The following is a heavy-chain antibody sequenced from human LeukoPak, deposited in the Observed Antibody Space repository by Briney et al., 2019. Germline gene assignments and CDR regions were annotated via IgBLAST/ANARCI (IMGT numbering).Heavy chain of an antibody. J-gene: IGHJ4*02. V-gene: IGHV4-59*01. CDR3: ARDLMDYYDSSGYLDY. CDR2: IYYSGST. D-gene: IGHD3-22*01. Sequence: SETLSLTCTVSGGSISTYYWSWIRQPPGKGLEWIGHIYYSGSTNYNPSLKSRVTISVDTSKNQFSLKLSSVTAADTAVYYCARDLMDYYDSSGYLDYWGQGTLVTVSS. CDR1: GGSISTYY.